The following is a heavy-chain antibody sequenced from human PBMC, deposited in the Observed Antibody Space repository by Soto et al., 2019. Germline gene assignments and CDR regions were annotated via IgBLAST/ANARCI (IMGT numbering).Heavy chain of an antibody. D-gene: IGHD1-1*01. CDR2: INPNSGGT. J-gene: IGHJ6*02. V-gene: IGHV1-2*02. CDR3: ARVRWNRPAGMDV. CDR1: GYTFTGYY. Sequence: ASVKVSCKSSGYTFTGYYMHWVRQAPGQGLEWMGWINPNSGGTNYAQKFQGRVTMTRDTSISTAYMELSRLRSDDTAVYYCARVRWNRPAGMDVWAKGPRSPSP.